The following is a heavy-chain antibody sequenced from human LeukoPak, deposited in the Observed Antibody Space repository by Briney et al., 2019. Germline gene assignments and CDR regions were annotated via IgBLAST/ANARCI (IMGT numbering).Heavy chain of an antibody. CDR1: GFTFTTYW. J-gene: IGHJ4*02. CDR2: IKQDGNEK. V-gene: IGHV3-7*01. Sequence: PGGSLRLSCAASGFTFTTYWMSWVRQAPGKGLEWVANIKQDGNEKYYVDSVKGRFTISRDNAKNSLYLQMNSLRVEDTAIYYCVKVAKYYYGSETYYFFEHWGQGTPVTASS. CDR3: VKVAKYYYGSETYYFFEH. D-gene: IGHD3-10*01.